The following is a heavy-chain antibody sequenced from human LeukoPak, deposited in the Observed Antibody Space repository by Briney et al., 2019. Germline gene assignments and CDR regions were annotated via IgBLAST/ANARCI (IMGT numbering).Heavy chain of an antibody. J-gene: IGHJ5*02. Sequence: ASVKVSCKASGYTFTGYYMHWVRQAPGQGLEWMGWINPNSGGTNYAQKFQGRVTMTRDTSSSTAYMELKRLASDDTGVYYCGRSEISVTTGDLDLWGQGALVIVSS. CDR3: GRSEISVTTGDLDL. CDR1: GYTFTGYY. CDR2: INPNSGGT. V-gene: IGHV1-2*02. D-gene: IGHD4-17*01.